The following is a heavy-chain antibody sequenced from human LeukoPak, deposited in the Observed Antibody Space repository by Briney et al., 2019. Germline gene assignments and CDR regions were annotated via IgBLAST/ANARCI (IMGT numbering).Heavy chain of an antibody. CDR2: INTDGSTT. CDR1: GFTFSSYW. V-gene: IGHV3-74*01. J-gene: IGHJ4*02. CDR3: TRGGVDY. Sequence: GGSLRLSCAASGFTFSSYWMHWVRQAPGKGLVWVSRINTDGSTTSYADSAKGRFTISRDNAKNTLYLHMDSLRAEDTAVYFCTRGGVDYWGQGTLVTASS. D-gene: IGHD3-10*01.